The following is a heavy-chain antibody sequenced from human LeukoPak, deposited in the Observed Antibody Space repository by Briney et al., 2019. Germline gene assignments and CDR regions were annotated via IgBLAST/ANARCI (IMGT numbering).Heavy chain of an antibody. CDR1: GFTFSSYA. Sequence: PGGSLRLSCSASGFTFSSYAMHWVRQAPGKGLEYVSAISSNGGSTYYADSVKGRFTISRDNSKNTLYLQMSSLRAEDTAAYYCVKDSSGFLYYFDYWGQGTLVTVSS. CDR3: VKDSSGFLYYFDY. CDR2: ISSNGGST. D-gene: IGHD6-19*01. J-gene: IGHJ4*02. V-gene: IGHV3-64D*06.